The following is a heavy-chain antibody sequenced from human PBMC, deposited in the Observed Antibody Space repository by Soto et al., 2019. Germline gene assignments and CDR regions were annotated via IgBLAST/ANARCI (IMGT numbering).Heavy chain of an antibody. V-gene: IGHV3-30-3*01. D-gene: IGHD6-13*01. Sequence: GGSLRLSCAASGFTFSSYAMHWVRQAPGKGLEWVAVISYDGSNKYYADSVKGRFTISRDNSKNTLYLQMNGLRAEDTAVYYCARRHKISAAGWFDPWGQGTLVTVSS. CDR2: ISYDGSNK. CDR3: ARRHKISAAGWFDP. J-gene: IGHJ5*02. CDR1: GFTFSSYA.